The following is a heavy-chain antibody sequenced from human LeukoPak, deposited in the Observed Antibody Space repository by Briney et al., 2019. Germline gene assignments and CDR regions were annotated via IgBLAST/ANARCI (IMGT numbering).Heavy chain of an antibody. CDR3: ARQKPVAATTHFDN. V-gene: IGHV4-59*08. J-gene: IGHJ4*02. D-gene: IGHD6-19*01. CDR1: GGSIRSYY. CDR2: IYYRGST. Sequence: SETLSLTCTVSGGSIRSYYWSWIRQPPGKALEWIGYIYYRGSTNYNPSLKSRVTISVDTSKNQFSLKLSSVTAADTAVYYCARQKPVAATTHFDNWGQGTLVTVSS.